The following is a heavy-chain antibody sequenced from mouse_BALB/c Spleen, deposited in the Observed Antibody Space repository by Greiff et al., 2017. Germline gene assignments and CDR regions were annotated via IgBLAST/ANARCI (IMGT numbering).Heavy chain of an antibody. V-gene: IGHV5-6-5*01. CDR2: ISSGGST. CDR3: ARQSGYPDYYAMDY. Sequence: EVKVVESGGGLVKPGGSLKLSCAASGFTFSSYAMSWVRQTPEKRLEWVASISSGGSTYYPDSVKGRFTISRDNARNILYLQMSSLRSEDTAMYYCARQSGYPDYYAMDYWGQGTSVTVSS. CDR1: GFTFSSYA. D-gene: IGHD1-2*01. J-gene: IGHJ4*01.